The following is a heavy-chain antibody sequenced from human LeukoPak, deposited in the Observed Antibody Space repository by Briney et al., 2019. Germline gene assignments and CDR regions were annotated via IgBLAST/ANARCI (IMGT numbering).Heavy chain of an antibody. CDR3: ATYTHWVAGDV. V-gene: IGHV3-7*01. CDR2: MNQDGSEK. J-gene: IGHJ6*02. D-gene: IGHD3-16*01. Sequence: GGSLRLSCAASGFTFSDSRMSWVRQAPGKGLEWVANMNQDGSEKDYVDSVKGRFTISRDNARNSLYLQMGSLRAEDTAVYYCATYTHWVAGDVWGQGTTVTVSS. CDR1: GFTFSDSR.